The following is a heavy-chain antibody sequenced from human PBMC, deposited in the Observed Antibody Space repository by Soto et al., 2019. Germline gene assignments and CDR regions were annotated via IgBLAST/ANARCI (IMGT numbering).Heavy chain of an antibody. Sequence: GGSLRLSCAASGFTFSSYGMHWVRQAPGKGLEWVAVISYDGSNKYYADSVKGRFTISRDNSKNTLYLQMNSLRAEDTAVYYCANVGLERRPPSDYWGQGTLVTVSS. CDR2: ISYDGSNK. D-gene: IGHD1-1*01. V-gene: IGHV3-30*18. CDR1: GFTFSSYG. J-gene: IGHJ4*02. CDR3: ANVGLERRPPSDY.